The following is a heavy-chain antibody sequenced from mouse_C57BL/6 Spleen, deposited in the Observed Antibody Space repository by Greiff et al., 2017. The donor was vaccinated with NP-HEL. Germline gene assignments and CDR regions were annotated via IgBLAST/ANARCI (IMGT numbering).Heavy chain of an antibody. CDR2: IDPETGGT. J-gene: IGHJ2*01. CDR3: TRMVTDYFDY. Sequence: VQLQQSGAELVRPGASVTLSCKASGYTFTDYEMHWVKQTPVHGLEWIGAIDPETGGTAYNQKFKGKAILTADKSSSTAYMELRSLTSEDSAVYYCTRMVTDYFDYWGQGTTLTVSS. CDR1: GYTFTDYE. D-gene: IGHD2-2*01. V-gene: IGHV1-15*01.